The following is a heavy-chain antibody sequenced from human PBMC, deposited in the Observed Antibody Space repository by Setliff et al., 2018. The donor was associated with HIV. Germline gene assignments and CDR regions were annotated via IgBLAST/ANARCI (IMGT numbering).Heavy chain of an antibody. D-gene: IGHD4-17*01. CDR3: ASFFVTTVTNQDY. CDR1: GASVSDYY. CDR2: THYNGGP. V-gene: IGHV4-59*02. J-gene: IGHJ4*02. Sequence: PSETLSLTCTVSGASVSDYYWSWIRQPPGKGLEWIGFTHYNGGPNYNPSLRSRVTISLDTSKNQFSLKLTSVTAADTAMYYCASFFVTTVTNQDYWGQGTPVTVSS.